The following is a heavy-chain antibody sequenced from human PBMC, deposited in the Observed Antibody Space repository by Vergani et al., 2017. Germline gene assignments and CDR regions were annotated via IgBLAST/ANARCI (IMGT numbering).Heavy chain of an antibody. J-gene: IGHJ4*02. V-gene: IGHV3-9*01. D-gene: IGHD1-26*01. CDR1: GGSISSGGYY. CDR2: ISWNSGSI. Sequence: VQLQESGPGLVKPSQTLSLTCTVSGGSISSGGYYWSWIRQHPGKGLEWVSGISWNSGSIGYADSVKGRFTISRDNAKNSLYLQMNSLRAEDTALYYCAKDIRGIVGATALDYWGQGTLVTVSS. CDR3: AKDIRGIVGATALDY.